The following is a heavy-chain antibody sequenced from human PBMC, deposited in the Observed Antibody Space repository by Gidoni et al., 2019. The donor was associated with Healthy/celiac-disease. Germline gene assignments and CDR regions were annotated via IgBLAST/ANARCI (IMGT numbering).Heavy chain of an antibody. D-gene: IGHD3-16*01. CDR3: ASMGVPSRSADFDY. CDR2: SIPIFGTA. CDR1: GGTFSSYA. Sequence: QVQLVQSGAEVKKPGSSVKVSCKASGGTFSSYAISWVRQAPGQGLEWMGGSIPIFGTANYAQKFQGRVTITADESTSTAYMELSSLRSEDTAVYYCASMGVPSRSADFDYWGQGTLVTVSS. V-gene: IGHV1-69*01. J-gene: IGHJ4*02.